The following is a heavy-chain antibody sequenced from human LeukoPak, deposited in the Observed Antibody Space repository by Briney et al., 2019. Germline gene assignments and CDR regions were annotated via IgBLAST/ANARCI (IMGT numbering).Heavy chain of an antibody. J-gene: IGHJ4*02. V-gene: IGHV3-30*04. CDR2: ISYDGSTK. CDR1: GFTFSSYA. Sequence: GGSLRLSCAASGFTFSSYAMHWVRQAPGKGLEWVTLISYDGSTKYYSDSVKGRFTLSRDNSKNTLYLQMNSLRPQDTAVYYCARGARKGDDYGGFFDYWGQGTLVTVSS. CDR3: ARGARKGDDYGGFFDY. D-gene: IGHD4-23*01.